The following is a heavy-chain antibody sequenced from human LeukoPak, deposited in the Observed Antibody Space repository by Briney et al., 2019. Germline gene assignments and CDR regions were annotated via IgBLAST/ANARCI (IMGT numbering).Heavy chain of an antibody. Sequence: GGFLRLSCAGSGFIFNNYAMHWVRQPPGKGLEWVSGISWNSGSIDYADSVKGRFTISRDNAKNSLYLQMNSLRAEDTAVYYCASVLAALTDYWGQGTLVTVSS. CDR2: ISWNSGSI. CDR1: GFIFNNYA. V-gene: IGHV3-9*01. CDR3: ASVLAALTDY. J-gene: IGHJ4*02. D-gene: IGHD3-3*02.